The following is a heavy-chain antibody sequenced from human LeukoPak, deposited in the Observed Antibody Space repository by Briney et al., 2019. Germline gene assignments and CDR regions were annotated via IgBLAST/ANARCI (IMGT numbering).Heavy chain of an antibody. V-gene: IGHV3-7*01. CDR3: ARSGSYFDFDS. D-gene: IGHD1-26*01. CDR1: GFNFSRYW. Sequence: PGGSLRLSCGASGFNFSRYWMSWVRQAPGKGLEWVANIDQDGSEKYYVDSVKGRFTITGAKNSPYLQMDSLSPEDTAVYYCARSGSYFDFDSWGQGTLVTVSS. CDR2: IDQDGSEK. J-gene: IGHJ4*02.